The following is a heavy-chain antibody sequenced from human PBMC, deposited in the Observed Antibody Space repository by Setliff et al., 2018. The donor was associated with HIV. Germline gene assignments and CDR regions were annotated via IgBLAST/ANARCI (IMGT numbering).Heavy chain of an antibody. V-gene: IGHV1-2*02. CDR1: GYSFSDDY. J-gene: IGHJ6*03. CDR3: VRDRTHQDWGSRGYYYMDV. D-gene: IGHD7-27*01. Sequence: ASVKVSCKASGYSFSDDYMHWVRQAPGQGLEWMGWINPNSGDTNYAQKFQGRVTMTRDTSISTVYMELSRLISDDTAVYYRVRDRTHQDWGSRGYYYMDVWGKGTTVTVSS. CDR2: INPNSGDT.